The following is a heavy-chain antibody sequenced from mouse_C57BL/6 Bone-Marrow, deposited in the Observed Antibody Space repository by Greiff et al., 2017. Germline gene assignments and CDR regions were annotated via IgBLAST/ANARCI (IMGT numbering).Heavy chain of an antibody. CDR1: GYAFTNYL. CDR2: INPGSGGT. D-gene: IGHD2-14*01. J-gene: IGHJ3*01. CDR3: GKGGVRAFDY. V-gene: IGHV1-54*01. Sequence: VQLQQSGAELVRPGTSVKVSCKASGYAFTNYLIEWVKQRPGQGLEWIGVINPGSGGTNYNEKFKGKATLTADKSSSTAYMQLSSLTAEDSAVYICGKGGVRAFDYWGQGT.